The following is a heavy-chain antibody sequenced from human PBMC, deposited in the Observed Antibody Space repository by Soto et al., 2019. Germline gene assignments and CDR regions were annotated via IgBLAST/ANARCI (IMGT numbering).Heavy chain of an antibody. CDR3: ASGYPTY. D-gene: IGHD3-22*01. CDR2: ISYDGSNK. V-gene: IGHV3-30*03. CDR1: GFTFSSFG. Sequence: QVQLVESGGGVVQPGRSLRLSCAASGFTFSSFGMHWVRQAPGKGLESLAVISYDGSNKYYADSVKGRFTISRDNSKNTLYLQMNSLRTEDTAVYYCASGYPTYWGQGTLVTVSS. J-gene: IGHJ4*02.